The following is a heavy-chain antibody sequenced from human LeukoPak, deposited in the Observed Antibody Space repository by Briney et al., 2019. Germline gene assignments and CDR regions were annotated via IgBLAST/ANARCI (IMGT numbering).Heavy chain of an antibody. CDR1: GGSISGDY. CDR3: ARWHSHGRYFDY. D-gene: IGHD1-26*01. Sequence: PSETLSLTCTVSGGSISGDYWNWIRQPPGKGLEWIGYTSYSGNTYYKPSLRSRVTMSVEKSKNQLSLKLTSATAADTAVYYCARWHSHGRYFDYWGQGALVTVSS. V-gene: IGHV4-59*01. CDR2: TSYSGNT. J-gene: IGHJ4*02.